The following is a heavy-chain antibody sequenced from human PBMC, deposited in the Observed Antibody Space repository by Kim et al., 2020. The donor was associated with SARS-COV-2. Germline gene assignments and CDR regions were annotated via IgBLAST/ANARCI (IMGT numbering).Heavy chain of an antibody. CDR2: ISSSGSTI. Sequence: GGSLRLSCAASGFTFSDYYMSWIRQAPGKGLEWVSYISSSGSTIYYADSVKGRFTISRDNAKNSLYLQMNSLRAEDTAVYYCARGNREGYCSSTSCPAGYYYMDVWGRGTTVTVSS. V-gene: IGHV3-11*01. CDR3: ARGNREGYCSSTSCPAGYYYMDV. D-gene: IGHD2-2*01. CDR1: GFTFSDYY. J-gene: IGHJ6*03.